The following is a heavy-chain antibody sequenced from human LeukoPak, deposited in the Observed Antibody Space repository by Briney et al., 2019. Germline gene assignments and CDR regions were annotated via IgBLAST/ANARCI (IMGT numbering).Heavy chain of an antibody. CDR2: IRQDGNEK. J-gene: IGHJ4*02. Sequence: PGGSLRLSCEASGFTFSRNWMTWVRQAPGKGLEWVANIRQDGNEKYYVDSVKGRFTISRDNAKNSLYLQMNSLRAEDTAVYYCARDFFSPWNPLIDYWGQGTLVTVSS. V-gene: IGHV3-7*01. CDR1: GFTFSRNW. D-gene: IGHD1-1*01. CDR3: ARDFFSPWNPLIDY.